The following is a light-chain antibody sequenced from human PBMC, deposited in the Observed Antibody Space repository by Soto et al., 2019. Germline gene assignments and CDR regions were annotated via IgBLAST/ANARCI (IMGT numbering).Light chain of an antibody. CDR1: SPNIGAGYE. CDR2: GNN. CDR3: QSYDSSLSGYV. Sequence: QSVLTQPSSVSGGPGQRVTISCTGSSPNIGAGYEVHWYQQLPGTAPKLLIYGNNNRPSGVPDRFSGSKSGTSASLAITGLRAEDEADYYCQSYDSSLSGYVFGIGTKLTVL. J-gene: IGLJ1*01. V-gene: IGLV1-40*01.